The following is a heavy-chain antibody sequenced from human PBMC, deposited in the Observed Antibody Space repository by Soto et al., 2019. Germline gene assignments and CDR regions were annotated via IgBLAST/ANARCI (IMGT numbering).Heavy chain of an antibody. D-gene: IGHD3-3*01. Sequence: EVQLVESGGGLVQPGGSLRLSCAGSGFAFSSYWMHWVRQTPGKGLVWVSRINSDGTSTAYADSVKGRFTISRDNAKDTLYLEMNSLRAEDTAVYYCARDGWDLEWLLRVYSYMDVWGKGTTVIVSS. CDR3: ARDGWDLEWLLRVYSYMDV. CDR1: GFAFSSYW. V-gene: IGHV3-74*01. CDR2: INSDGTST. J-gene: IGHJ6*03.